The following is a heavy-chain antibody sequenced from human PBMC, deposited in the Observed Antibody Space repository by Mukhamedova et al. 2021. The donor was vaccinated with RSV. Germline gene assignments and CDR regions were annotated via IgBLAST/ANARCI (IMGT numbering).Heavy chain of an antibody. CDR3: ASNGYSSSWYFDY. V-gene: IGHV4-59*08. Sequence: LEWIGYIYYSGSTNYNPSLKSRVTISVDTSKNQFSLKLSSVTAADTAVYYCASNGYSSSWYFDYWGQGTLVTASS. D-gene: IGHD6-13*01. J-gene: IGHJ4*02. CDR2: IYYSGST.